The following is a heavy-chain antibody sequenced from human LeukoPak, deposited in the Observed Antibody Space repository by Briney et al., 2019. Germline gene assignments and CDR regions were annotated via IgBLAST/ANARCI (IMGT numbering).Heavy chain of an antibody. CDR2: IYPGDSDT. CDR1: GYSFTSYW. D-gene: IGHD6-19*01. Sequence: KAGESLKISCKGSGYSFTSYWIGWVRQMPGKGLEWMGIIYPGDSDTRYGPSFQGQVTISADKSISTAYLQWSSLKASDTAMYYCARQAVAGPYYYYGMDVWGQGTTVTVSS. V-gene: IGHV5-51*01. J-gene: IGHJ6*02. CDR3: ARQAVAGPYYYYGMDV.